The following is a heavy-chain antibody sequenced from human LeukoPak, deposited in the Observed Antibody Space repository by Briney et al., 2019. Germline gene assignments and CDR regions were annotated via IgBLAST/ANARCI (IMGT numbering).Heavy chain of an antibody. V-gene: IGHV3-48*04. Sequence: PGGSLRLSCAASGFTFSSYSMNWVRQAPGKGLEWVSYISSSGSTIYYADSVKGRFTISRDNAKNSLYLQMNSLRAEDTAVYYCARNGGSSWFDYWGQGTLVTVSS. CDR2: ISSSGSTI. J-gene: IGHJ4*02. CDR1: GFTFSSYS. CDR3: ARNGGSSWFDY. D-gene: IGHD6-13*01.